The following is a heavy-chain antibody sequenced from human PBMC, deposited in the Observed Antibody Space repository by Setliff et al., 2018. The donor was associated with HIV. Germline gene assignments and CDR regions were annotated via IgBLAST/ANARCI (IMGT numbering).Heavy chain of an antibody. CDR2: IYPGDSDT. Sequence: GESLKISCQGSGYSFTNYWIGWVRQMPGKGLEWMGIIYPGDSDTRYSPSFQGQVTISADKSISTAYLQWSSLKASDTAMYYCARREAHSLFGVLPPPDWYFDLWGRGTLVTVSS. J-gene: IGHJ2*01. CDR1: GYSFTNYW. CDR3: ARREAHSLFGVLPPPDWYFDL. V-gene: IGHV5-51*01. D-gene: IGHD3-3*01.